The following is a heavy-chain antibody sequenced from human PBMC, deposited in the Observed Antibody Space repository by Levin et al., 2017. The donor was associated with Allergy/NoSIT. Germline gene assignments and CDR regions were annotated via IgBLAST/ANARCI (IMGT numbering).Heavy chain of an antibody. CDR3: ARIQTSTVTSFDAFDI. Sequence: QTLSLTCTFSGFSLSTSGMCVSWIRQPPGKALEWLALIDWDDDKYYSTSLKTRLTISKDTSKNQVVLTMTNMDPVDTATYYCARIQTSTVTSFDAFDIWGQGTMVTVSS. CDR2: IDWDDDK. V-gene: IGHV2-70*01. D-gene: IGHD4-17*01. CDR1: GFSLSTSGMC. J-gene: IGHJ3*02.